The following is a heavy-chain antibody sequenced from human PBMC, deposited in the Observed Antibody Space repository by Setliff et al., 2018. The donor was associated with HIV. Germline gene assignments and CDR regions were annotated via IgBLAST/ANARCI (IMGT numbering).Heavy chain of an antibody. CDR3: ARYWQQLGAYALDI. V-gene: IGHV4-59*01. CDR2: IYYSGDT. J-gene: IGHJ3*02. Sequence: PSETLSLTCTVSGGSISSYYWSWIRQPPGKGLEWVGYIYYSGDTNCNPSLKSRVTISVDTSKNQFSLKVNSMTAADTAVYYCARYWQQLGAYALDIWGQGTMVTVSS. CDR1: GGSISSYY. D-gene: IGHD6-13*01.